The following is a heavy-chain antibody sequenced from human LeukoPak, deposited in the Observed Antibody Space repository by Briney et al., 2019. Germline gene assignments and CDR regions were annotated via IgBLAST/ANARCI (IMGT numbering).Heavy chain of an antibody. Sequence: GASVKVSCKASGYTSTSYYMHWVRQAPGQGLEWMGIINPSGGSTSYAQKFQGRVTMTRDTSTSTVYMELSSLRSEDTAVYYCARDADTSEFFSWLDLWGQGTLVTVSS. CDR3: ARDADTSEFFSWLDL. D-gene: IGHD3-22*01. J-gene: IGHJ5*02. CDR1: GYTSTSYY. CDR2: INPSGGST. V-gene: IGHV1-46*01.